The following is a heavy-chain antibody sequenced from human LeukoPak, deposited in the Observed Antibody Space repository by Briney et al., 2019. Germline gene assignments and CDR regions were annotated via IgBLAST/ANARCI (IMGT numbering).Heavy chain of an antibody. D-gene: IGHD2-21*02. CDR3: ARDPGDWPSYYYYGMDV. Sequence: GGSLRLSCAASGFTFSSYSMNWVRQAPGKGLEWVSSISSSSYIYYADSVKGRFTISRDNAKNSLNLQMNSLRAKDTAVYYCARDPGDWPSYYYYGMDVWGKGTTVTVSS. CDR1: GFTFSSYS. J-gene: IGHJ6*04. V-gene: IGHV3-21*01. CDR2: ISSSSYI.